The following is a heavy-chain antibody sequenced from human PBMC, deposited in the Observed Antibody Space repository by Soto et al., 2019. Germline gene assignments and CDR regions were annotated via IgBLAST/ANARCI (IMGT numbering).Heavy chain of an antibody. J-gene: IGHJ6*02. CDR1: GFTFSSYA. Sequence: QVQLVESGGGVVQPGRSLRLSCAASGFTFSSYAMHWVRQAPGKGLEWVAVISYDGSNKYYADSVKGRFTISRDNSKNTLYRQMNSIRAQDTAVYYCARDYYRYNSGYGFSMDVWGQGTTVTVSS. CDR3: ARDYYRYNSGYGFSMDV. D-gene: IGHD5-12*01. V-gene: IGHV3-30-3*01. CDR2: ISYDGSNK.